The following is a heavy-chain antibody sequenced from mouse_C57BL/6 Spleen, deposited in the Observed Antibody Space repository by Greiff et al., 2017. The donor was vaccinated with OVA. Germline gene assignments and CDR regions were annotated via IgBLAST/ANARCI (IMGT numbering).Heavy chain of an antibody. Sequence: QVHVKQSGAELVRPGASVTLSCKASGYTFTDYEMHWVKPTPVHGLEWIGAIDPETGGTAYNQKFKGKAILTADKSSSTAYMELRSLTSEDAAVYYCTRWDTVVADYWGQGTTLTVSS. CDR1: GYTFTDYE. D-gene: IGHD1-1*01. CDR2: IDPETGGT. J-gene: IGHJ2*01. CDR3: TRWDTVVADY. V-gene: IGHV1-15*01.